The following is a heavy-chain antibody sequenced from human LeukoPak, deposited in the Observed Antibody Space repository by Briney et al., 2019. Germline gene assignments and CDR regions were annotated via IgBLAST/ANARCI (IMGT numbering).Heavy chain of an antibody. D-gene: IGHD5-18*01. CDR3: ARGALGYSYGYYFDY. J-gene: IGHJ4*02. Sequence: GESLKISCKGSGYSFTSYWIGWVRQMPGKGLEWMGIIYPGDSDTRYSPSFQGQVTISADKSISTAYLQWSSLKASDTAMYYCARGALGYSYGYYFDYWGQGTLVTVSS. V-gene: IGHV5-51*01. CDR2: IYPGDSDT. CDR1: GYSFTSYW.